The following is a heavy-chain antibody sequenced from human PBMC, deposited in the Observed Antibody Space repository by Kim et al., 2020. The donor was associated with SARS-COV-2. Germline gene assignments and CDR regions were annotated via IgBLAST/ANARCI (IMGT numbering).Heavy chain of an antibody. V-gene: IGHV3-15*01. D-gene: IGHD3-10*01. Sequence: GGSLRLSCAASGFTFSNAWMSWVRQAPGKGLEWVGRIKSKTDGGATDYAAPVKGRFTISRDDSKNTLYLQMNSLKTEDTAVYYCTTHGMVRGPDAFDIWGQGTMVTVSS. CDR3: TTHGMVRGPDAFDI. J-gene: IGHJ3*02. CDR2: IKSKTDGGAT. CDR1: GFTFSNAW.